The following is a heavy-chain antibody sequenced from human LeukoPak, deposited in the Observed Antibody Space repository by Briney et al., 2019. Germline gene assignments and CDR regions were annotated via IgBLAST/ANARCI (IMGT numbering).Heavy chain of an antibody. Sequence: SQTLSLTCAISGDSVSSNSAAWNWIRQSPSRGLEWLGETYYRSKWNNDYAVSVRSRITVKADTSKNRFSLQLNSVTPKDTALYYCARGWGYCSGGSCHVFDSWGQGTLVIVSS. CDR3: ARGWGYCSGGSCHVFDS. V-gene: IGHV6-1*01. CDR2: TYYRSKWNN. CDR1: GDSVSSNSAA. J-gene: IGHJ4*02. D-gene: IGHD2-15*01.